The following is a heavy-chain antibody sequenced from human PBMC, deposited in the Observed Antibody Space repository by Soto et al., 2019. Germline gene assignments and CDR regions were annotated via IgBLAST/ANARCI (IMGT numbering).Heavy chain of an antibody. CDR2: IYYSGST. CDR1: GGSISSYY. CDR3: ARRTPHGNWFDP. Sequence: QVQLQESGPGLVKPSETLSLTCTVSGGSISSYYWSWIRQPPGKGLEWIGYIYYSGSTNYNPSLKSRVTISVDTSKNQFSLKLSSVTAADTAVYYCARRTPHGNWFDPWGQGTLVTVSS. J-gene: IGHJ5*02. V-gene: IGHV4-59*01.